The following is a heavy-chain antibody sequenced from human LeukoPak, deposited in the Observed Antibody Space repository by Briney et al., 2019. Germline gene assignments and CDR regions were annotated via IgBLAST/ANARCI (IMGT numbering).Heavy chain of an antibody. CDR3: AREAAGDY. Sequence: PSETLSLTCTVSGGSISSGSYYWSWIRPPAGKGLEWMGRIYTSGSTNYNPSLKRRVTISVDTSKNQFSLKLSSVTAADTAVYYCAREAAGDYWGQGTLVTVSS. CDR2: IYTSGST. V-gene: IGHV4-61*02. J-gene: IGHJ4*02. CDR1: GGSISSGSYY.